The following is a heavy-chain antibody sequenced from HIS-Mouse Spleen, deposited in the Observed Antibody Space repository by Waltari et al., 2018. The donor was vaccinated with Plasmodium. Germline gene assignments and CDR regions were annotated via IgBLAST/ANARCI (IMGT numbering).Heavy chain of an antibody. CDR1: GFPFSSYG. CDR2: ISYDGSNK. Sequence: QVQLVESGGGVVQPGRSLRLSCAASGFPFSSYGMHWVPQAPGKGLEGVAVISYDGSNKYYADSVKGRFTISRDNSKNTLYLQMNSLRAEDTAVYYCAKILSYSSSPEDYWGQGTLVTVSS. D-gene: IGHD6-6*01. CDR3: AKILSYSSSPEDY. J-gene: IGHJ4*02. V-gene: IGHV3-30*18.